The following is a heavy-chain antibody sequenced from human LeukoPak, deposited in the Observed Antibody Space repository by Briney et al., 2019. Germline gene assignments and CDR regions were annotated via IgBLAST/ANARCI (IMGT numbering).Heavy chain of an antibody. CDR3: AKWSGYFPYYHGMDV. Sequence: GGSLRLSCAASGFTFSSYGMHWVRQAPGKGLEWVAVISYDGSNKYYADSVKGRFTISRDNSKNTLYLQMNSLRPEDTAVYYCAKWSGYFPYYHGMDVWGQGTTVTVSS. J-gene: IGHJ6*02. D-gene: IGHD3-3*01. CDR1: GFTFSSYG. CDR2: ISYDGSNK. V-gene: IGHV3-30*18.